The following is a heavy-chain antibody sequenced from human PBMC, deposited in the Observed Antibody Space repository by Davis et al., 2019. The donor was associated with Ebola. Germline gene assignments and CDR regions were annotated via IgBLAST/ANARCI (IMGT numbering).Heavy chain of an antibody. CDR2: IKQDGSEK. CDR3: ARGGCSGGSCYVYYYYGMDV. D-gene: IGHD2-15*01. V-gene: IGHV3-7*01. CDR1: GFTFSSYW. Sequence: GGSLRLSCAASGFTFSSYWMSWVRQAPGKGLEWVANIKQDGSEKYYVDSVKGRFTISRDNAKNSLYLQMNSLRAEDTAVYYCARGGCSGGSCYVYYYYGMDVWGKGTTVTVSS. J-gene: IGHJ6*04.